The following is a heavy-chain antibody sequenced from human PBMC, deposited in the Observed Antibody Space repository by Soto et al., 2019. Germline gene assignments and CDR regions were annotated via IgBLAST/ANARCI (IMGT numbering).Heavy chain of an antibody. J-gene: IGHJ5*02. V-gene: IGHV1-8*01. CDR1: GYTFIHYD. D-gene: IGHD2-8*01. Sequence: QVQLVQSGAEVKKPGASVKVSCKASGYTFIHYDINWVRQATGQGLEWVGWMNPDSGNTGYAQNFQGRVTMTGNTSISSVYMELSSLTSEDTAVYYCARRRGSNGWFDLWGQGTLVTVSS. CDR3: ARRRGSNGWFDL. CDR2: MNPDSGNT.